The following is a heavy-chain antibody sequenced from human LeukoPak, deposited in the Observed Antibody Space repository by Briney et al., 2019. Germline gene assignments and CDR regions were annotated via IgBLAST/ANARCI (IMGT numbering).Heavy chain of an antibody. CDR3: ARTVNIAAAGTGWFDP. V-gene: IGHV4-34*01. Sequence: SETLSLTCAVYGGSFSGYYWSWIRQPPGKGLEWIGEINHSGSTSYNPSLKSRVTISVDTSKNQFSLKLSSVTAADTAVYYCARTVNIAAAGTGWFDPWGQGTLVTVSS. CDR2: INHSGST. D-gene: IGHD6-13*01. J-gene: IGHJ5*02. CDR1: GGSFSGYY.